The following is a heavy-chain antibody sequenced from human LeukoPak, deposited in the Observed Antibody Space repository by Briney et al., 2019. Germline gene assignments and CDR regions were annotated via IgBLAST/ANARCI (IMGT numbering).Heavy chain of an antibody. CDR1: GFTFSSYG. V-gene: IGHV3-33*08. CDR2: IWYDGSNK. D-gene: IGHD2-15*01. J-gene: IGHJ6*02. Sequence: GRSLRLSCAASGFTFSSYGMHWVRQAPGKGLEWVAVIWYDGSNKYYADSVKGRFTISRDNSKNTLYLQMNRLRAEDTAVYYCTRDRDCSGGSCYYYYYGMDVWGQGTTVTVSS. CDR3: TRDRDCSGGSCYYYYYGMDV.